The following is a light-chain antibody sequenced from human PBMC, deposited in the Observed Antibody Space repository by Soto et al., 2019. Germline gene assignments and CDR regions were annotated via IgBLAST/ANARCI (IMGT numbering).Light chain of an antibody. Sequence: QSALTQPASVSGSPGQSITISCTGTSSDIGAYNSVSCYQQHPSKAPKRMIYEFSNRPSGVSNLFSASKSGKTASLTISGLQAEVEADYYCSSRTTSNPYVFGSGTKLTVL. J-gene: IGLJ1*01. CDR1: SSDIGAYNS. V-gene: IGLV2-14*01. CDR2: EFS. CDR3: SSRTTSNPYV.